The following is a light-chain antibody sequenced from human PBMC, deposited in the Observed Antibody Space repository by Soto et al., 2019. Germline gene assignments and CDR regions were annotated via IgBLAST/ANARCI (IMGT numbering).Light chain of an antibody. J-gene: IGLJ2*01. Sequence: QSALTQPASVSGSPGQSITISCTGTSSDIGAYNYVSWYQQHPGKAPKLMIYAVNNRPSGVSDRFSGSKSGNTASLTISGLQAEDAADYYCCSYTSSSTLVVFGGGTKLTVL. CDR1: SSDIGAYNY. CDR3: CSYTSSSTLVV. V-gene: IGLV2-14*01. CDR2: AVN.